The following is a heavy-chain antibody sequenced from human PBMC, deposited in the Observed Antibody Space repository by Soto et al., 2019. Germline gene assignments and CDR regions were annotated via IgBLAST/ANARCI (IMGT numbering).Heavy chain of an antibody. CDR2: ISADNHNT. Sequence: QVQLMQSGLEVKRPGASVKVSCKTSGYTFTSYVISWVRQAPGHGLEWMGWISADNHNTNVAQNFQGRVTLTTDTSMTTVFMKLRNLRSDDTAVYYCARESRNYDALDYWGQGTLVTVSS. J-gene: IGHJ4*02. D-gene: IGHD3-22*01. V-gene: IGHV1-18*01. CDR3: ARESRNYDALDY. CDR1: GYTFTSYV.